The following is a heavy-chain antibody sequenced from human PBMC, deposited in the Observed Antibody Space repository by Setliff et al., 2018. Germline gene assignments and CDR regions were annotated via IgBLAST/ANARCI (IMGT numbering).Heavy chain of an antibody. J-gene: IGHJ5*02. V-gene: IGHV4-59*12. CDR1: GDSIFDNY. Sequence: PSETLSLTCSVSGDSIFDNYWSWIRQSPGRGLEWIAYISYTGSTNYNPSLKSRVTISLDTSKNHFSLNLRSVTAADTAVYYCARDVWGAGTGWFDPWGLGILVTVSS. D-gene: IGHD1-1*01. CDR2: ISYTGST. CDR3: ARDVWGAGTGWFDP.